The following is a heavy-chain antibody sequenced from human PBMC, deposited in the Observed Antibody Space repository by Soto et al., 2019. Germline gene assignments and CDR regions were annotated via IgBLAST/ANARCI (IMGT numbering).Heavy chain of an antibody. J-gene: IGHJ4*02. V-gene: IGHV3-33*01. CDR2: IWYDGSNK. Sequence: GGSLRLSCAASGFTFSSYGMHWVRQAPGKGLEWVAVIWYDGSNKYYADSVKGRFTISRDNSKNTLYLQMNSLRAEDTAVYYCARERVPTVTEYYFDYWGQGTLVTVSS. CDR3: ARERVPTVTEYYFDY. CDR1: GFTFSSYG. D-gene: IGHD4-17*01.